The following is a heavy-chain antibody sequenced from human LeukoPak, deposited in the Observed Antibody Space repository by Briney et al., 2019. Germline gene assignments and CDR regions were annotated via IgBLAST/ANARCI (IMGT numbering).Heavy chain of an antibody. J-gene: IGHJ4*02. V-gene: IGHV3-23*01. CDR3: AKVTYGSGTYGAFDS. CDR1: GFTFSSHG. D-gene: IGHD3-10*01. Sequence: GGSLRLSCAASGFTFSSHGMSWVRQAPGKGLEWVSTISGSGDYTYYADSVKGRFTISRDNSKNTLYLQMNSLRAEDTAVFYCAKVTYGSGTYGAFDSWGQGTLVTVSS. CDR2: ISGSGDYT.